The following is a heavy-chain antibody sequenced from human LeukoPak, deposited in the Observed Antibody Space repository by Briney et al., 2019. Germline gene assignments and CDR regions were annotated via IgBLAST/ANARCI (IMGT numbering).Heavy chain of an antibody. Sequence: GGSLRLSCEASEFTFSRFAMSWIRQPPGTGLEWVSTLRGSGGATYYADSVKGRFTTSRDNSKDTPYLQMDNLRADDTAVYYCAKHLGSHSFLFYYMDVWGKGTSVIVSS. J-gene: IGHJ6*03. D-gene: IGHD2-21*01. CDR2: LRGSGGAT. CDR3: AKHLGSHSFLFYYMDV. CDR1: EFTFSRFA. V-gene: IGHV3-23*01.